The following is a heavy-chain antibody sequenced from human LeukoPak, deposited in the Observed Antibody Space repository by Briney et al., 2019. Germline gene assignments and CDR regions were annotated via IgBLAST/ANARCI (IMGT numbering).Heavy chain of an antibody. Sequence: SVKVSCKASGYTFTSYGISWVRQAPGQGLEWMGRIIPILGIANYAQKFQGRVTITADKSTSTAYMELSSLRSEDAAVYYCARPGSIAAAGTAPLGYWGQGTLVTVSS. D-gene: IGHD6-13*01. CDR2: IIPILGIA. J-gene: IGHJ4*02. CDR3: ARPGSIAAAGTAPLGY. V-gene: IGHV1-69*04. CDR1: GYTFTSYG.